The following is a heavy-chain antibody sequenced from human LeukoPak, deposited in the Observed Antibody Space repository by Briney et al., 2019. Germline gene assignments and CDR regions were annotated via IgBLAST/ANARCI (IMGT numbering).Heavy chain of an antibody. CDR3: ARSPRAAAGAMDV. D-gene: IGHD6-13*01. CDR1: GGSISSSSYC. CDR2: IFYSGST. V-gene: IGHV4-39*01. J-gene: IGHJ6*02. Sequence: SETLSLTCTVSGGSISSSSYCWGWIRQPPGKGLEWFGSIFYSGSTYYNPSLKSRVTIPVDTSKNQFSLKLSSVTAADTAVYYCARSPRAAAGAMDVWGQGTTVTVSS.